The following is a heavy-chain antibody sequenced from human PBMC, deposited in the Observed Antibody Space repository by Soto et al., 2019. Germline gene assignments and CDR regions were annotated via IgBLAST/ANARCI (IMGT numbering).Heavy chain of an antibody. V-gene: IGHV1-8*01. D-gene: IGHD6-13*01. J-gene: IGHJ5*02. CDR2: MNPNSGNT. Sequence: ASVKVSCKASGYTFTSYDINWVRQATGQGLEWMGWMNPNSGNTGYAQKFQGRVTMTRNTSISTAYMELSSLRSEDTAVYYCARGGDSSSWYEGGNWFDPWGQGTLVTVSS. CDR3: ARGGDSSSWYEGGNWFDP. CDR1: GYTFTSYD.